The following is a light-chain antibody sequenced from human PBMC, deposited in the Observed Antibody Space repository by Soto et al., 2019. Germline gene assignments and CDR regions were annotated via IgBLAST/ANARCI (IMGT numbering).Light chain of an antibody. CDR2: GAS. J-gene: IGKJ2*01. Sequence: ENVLTQSPDTLSLSPGERVTLSCRASQSISNSYLAWYQQKPGQAPRLLIYGASSRATGIPDRVSGSGSGTDDTLSNSSLQPEDGPLYYCQQYGRSLPSFGRGTKLEIK. CDR3: QQYGRSLPS. CDR1: QSISNSY. V-gene: IGKV3-20*01.